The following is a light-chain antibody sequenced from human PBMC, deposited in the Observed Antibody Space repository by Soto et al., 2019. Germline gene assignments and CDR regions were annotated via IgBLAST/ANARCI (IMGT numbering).Light chain of an antibody. CDR1: QDISNY. Sequence: DIQMTQSPSSLSAAVGDRVTIACRASQDISNYLAWYQQKPGRAPKLLIFAASTLQSGVPSRFSGSGSGTDFTLTISSLQPEDVATYYCQKYDSAPAWTFGQGTKVEIK. CDR2: AAS. V-gene: IGKV1-27*01. J-gene: IGKJ1*01. CDR3: QKYDSAPAWT.